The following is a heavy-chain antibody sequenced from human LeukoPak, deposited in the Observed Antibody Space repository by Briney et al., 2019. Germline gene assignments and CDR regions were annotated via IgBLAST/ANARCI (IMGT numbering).Heavy chain of an antibody. Sequence: TSETLSLTCTVSGGSISTGNSYWTWIRQPAGKGLEWIGHIYTSGSTNYNPSLKSRVTISVDTSKNHFSLKLSSVTAADTAVYYCAREYSSWGQGTLVTVSS. V-gene: IGHV4-61*09. CDR1: GGSISTGNSY. CDR2: IYTSGST. CDR3: AREYSS. J-gene: IGHJ5*02. D-gene: IGHD2-15*01.